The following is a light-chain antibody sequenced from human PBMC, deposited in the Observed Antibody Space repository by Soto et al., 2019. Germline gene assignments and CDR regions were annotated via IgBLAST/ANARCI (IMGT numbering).Light chain of an antibody. J-gene: IGLJ2*01. V-gene: IGLV2-14*01. CDR2: DVY. CDR3: AAWDDSLNGVV. CDR1: SSDVGGFNY. Sequence: QSLLTQPASVSGSPGQSITISCTGTSSDVGGFNYVSWYQQHPGKAPKLLIFDVYSRPSGISNRFSGSKSGNTASLTISGLQSEDEADFYCAAWDDSLNGVVFGGGTKLTVL.